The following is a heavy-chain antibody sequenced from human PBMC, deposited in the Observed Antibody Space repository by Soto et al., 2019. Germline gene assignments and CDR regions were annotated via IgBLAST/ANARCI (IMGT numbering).Heavy chain of an antibody. CDR2: IYYSGST. D-gene: IGHD2-2*03. CDR1: GGSISSSSYY. CDR3: ARAGYCSSTSCYPPITFGDAFDI. V-gene: IGHV4-39*01. Sequence: SETLSLTCTVSGGSISSSSYYWGWIRQPPGKGLEWIGSIYYSGSTYYNPSLKSRVTISVDTSKNQFSLKLSSVTAADTAVYYCARAGYCSSTSCYPPITFGDAFDIWGQGIMVTVSS. J-gene: IGHJ3*02.